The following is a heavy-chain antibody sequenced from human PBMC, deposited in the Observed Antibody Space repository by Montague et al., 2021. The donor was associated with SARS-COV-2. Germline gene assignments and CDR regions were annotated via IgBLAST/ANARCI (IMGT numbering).Heavy chain of an antibody. Sequence: SLRLSCAASGFTFSAYWMHWVRQAPGQGLEWVARIRADGTTTNYADSVKGRSTISRDNAQDTVYLHMTTLTAEDTAVYYCVRAFSNSFKWFDPWGQGTLATVSS. V-gene: IGHV3-74*01. D-gene: IGHD6-13*01. J-gene: IGHJ5*02. CDR1: GFTFSAYW. CDR2: IRADGTTT. CDR3: VRAFSNSFKWFDP.